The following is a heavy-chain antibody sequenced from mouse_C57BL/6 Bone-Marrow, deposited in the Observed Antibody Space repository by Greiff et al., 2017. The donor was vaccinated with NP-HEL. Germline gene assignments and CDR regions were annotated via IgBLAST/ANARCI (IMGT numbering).Heavy chain of an antibody. CDR3: ARYRASTGTRAMDY. CDR2: INPSSGYT. CDR1: GYTFTSYW. Sequence: VQLQQSGAELAQPGASVKLSCKASGYTFTSYWMHWVKPRPGQGLEWIGYINPSSGYTKYNQKFKDKATLTADKSSSTDYMQLSSLTYEDAAVYYGARYRASTGTRAMDYWGQGTSVTVSS. D-gene: IGHD4-1*02. J-gene: IGHJ4*01. V-gene: IGHV1-7*01.